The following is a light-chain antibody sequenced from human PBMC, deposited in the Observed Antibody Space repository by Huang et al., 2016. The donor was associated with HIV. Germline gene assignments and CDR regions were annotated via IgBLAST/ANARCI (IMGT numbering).Light chain of an antibody. CDR1: QSVSSSY. J-gene: IGKJ2*01. CDR2: GAS. CDR3: QQYGRSPYT. Sequence: EIELTQSPGTLSLSAGERATLSCRASQSVSSSYLAWYQQKPGQTPRLFIYGASSRATGIPDRCSGSGSGTDFTLTISGLEPEDFAVYYCQQYGRSPYTFGQGTKLEIK. V-gene: IGKV3-20*01.